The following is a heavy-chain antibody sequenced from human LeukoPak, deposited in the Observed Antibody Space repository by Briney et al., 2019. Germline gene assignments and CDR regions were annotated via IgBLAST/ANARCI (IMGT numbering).Heavy chain of an antibody. Sequence: SGGSLRLSCAASGFTFSSYGMHWVRQAPGKGLEWVAFIRYDGSNKYYADSVKGRFTISRDNSKNTLYLQMNSLRAEDTAVYYCAKDGNYYDSTPWGAFGIWGQGTMVTVSS. V-gene: IGHV3-30*02. CDR2: IRYDGSNK. CDR3: AKDGNYYDSTPWGAFGI. CDR1: GFTFSSYG. J-gene: IGHJ3*02. D-gene: IGHD3-22*01.